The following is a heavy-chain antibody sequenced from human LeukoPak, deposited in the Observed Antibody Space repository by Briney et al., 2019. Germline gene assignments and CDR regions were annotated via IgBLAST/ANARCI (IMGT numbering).Heavy chain of an antibody. CDR1: GFTFSSYG. J-gene: IGHJ6*02. Sequence: GRSLRLSCAASGFTFSSYGMHWVRQAPGKGLEWVALIWYDGSNKYYADSVKGRFTISRDSSKNTLYLQMNSLRAEDTAVYYCAKDLNGHCSGGSCYSTLYGMDVWGQGTTVTVSS. V-gene: IGHV3-33*06. CDR2: IWYDGSNK. D-gene: IGHD2-15*01. CDR3: AKDLNGHCSGGSCYSTLYGMDV.